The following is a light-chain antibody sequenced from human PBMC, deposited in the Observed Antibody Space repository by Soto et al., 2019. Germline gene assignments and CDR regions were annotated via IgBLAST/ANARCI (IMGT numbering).Light chain of an antibody. Sequence: EIVLTQSPGTLSLSPGERATLSCRASQSVSSSYLAWYQQKPGQAPRLLIYGGSSRATGIPDRFSGSGSGTDFTLTIGRLEPEDFAVYYCQQYGSSPYTFGQGTKLEIK. J-gene: IGKJ2*01. CDR3: QQYGSSPYT. CDR1: QSVSSSY. V-gene: IGKV3-20*01. CDR2: GGS.